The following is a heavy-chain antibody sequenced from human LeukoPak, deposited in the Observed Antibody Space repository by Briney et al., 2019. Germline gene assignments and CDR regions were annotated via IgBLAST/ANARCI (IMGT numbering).Heavy chain of an antibody. Sequence: ASVKVSCKAFGNTFNRYGITGGRQAPGQGLEWMEWISGYNGNTNYAQKLQGRVTMTTDTSTSTAYMELRSLRSDDTAMYYCARDYGYGVTVMISDDYWGQGTLVTVSS. CDR1: GNTFNRYG. CDR2: ISGYNGNT. D-gene: IGHD5-12*01. CDR3: ARDYGYGVTVMISDDY. V-gene: IGHV1-18*01. J-gene: IGHJ4*02.